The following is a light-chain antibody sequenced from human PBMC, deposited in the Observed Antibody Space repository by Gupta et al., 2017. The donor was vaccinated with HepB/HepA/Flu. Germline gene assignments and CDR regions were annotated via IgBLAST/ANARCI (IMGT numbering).Light chain of an antibody. CDR3: QQRQYWPPVT. V-gene: IGKV3-11*01. CDR2: DAS. Sequence: VLTQSPDTLSLSPGERATLSCRASQSVNNYLAWYQHKPGQAPRLLIYDASNRATGIPARFSGSGSGTDVTLTISSREPEDFAVYYCQQRQYWPPVTFGQGTRLEIK. J-gene: IGKJ5*01. CDR1: QSVNNY.